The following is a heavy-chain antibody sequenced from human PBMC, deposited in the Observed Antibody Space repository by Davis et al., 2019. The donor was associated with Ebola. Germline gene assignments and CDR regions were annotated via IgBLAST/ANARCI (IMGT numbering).Heavy chain of an antibody. CDR3: ARAGYCSGGSCYSLLWFDP. CDR2: IIPMFDTA. Sequence: SVKVSCKASGGTFSSYAISWVRQAPGQGLEWMGGIIPMFDTANYAQKFQGRVTITADESTSTAYMELSSLRSEDTAVYYCARAGYCSGGSCYSLLWFDPWGQGTLVTVSS. V-gene: IGHV1-69*13. D-gene: IGHD2-15*01. J-gene: IGHJ5*02. CDR1: GGTFSSYA.